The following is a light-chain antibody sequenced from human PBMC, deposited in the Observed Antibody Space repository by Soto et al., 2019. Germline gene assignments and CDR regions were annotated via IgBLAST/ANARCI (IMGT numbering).Light chain of an antibody. Sequence: QSALTQPRSVSGSPGQSVAISCTGTSSDVGAYKYVSWYQRHPGKAPKLMIYDVSTRSSGVPDRFSGSKSGNTASLTISGPQVGDGGDYFCGSCGGRQPLAIFGGGTKLTAL. CDR2: DVS. CDR3: GSCGGRQPLAI. J-gene: IGLJ2*01. CDR1: SSDVGAYKY. V-gene: IGLV2-11*01.